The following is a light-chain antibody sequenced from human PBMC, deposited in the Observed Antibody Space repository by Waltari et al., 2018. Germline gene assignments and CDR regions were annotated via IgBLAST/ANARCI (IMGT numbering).Light chain of an antibody. J-gene: IGKJ2*03. V-gene: IGKV3-20*01. CDR1: QSVTSY. Sequence: PGERATLSCRASQSVTSYFAWYQQKPGQAPRLLIYGVSSRATGIPDRFSGSGSGTDFTLTISSLEPEDVGVYYCFQHSGGYSFGQGTKVEIK. CDR3: FQHSGGYS. CDR2: GVS.